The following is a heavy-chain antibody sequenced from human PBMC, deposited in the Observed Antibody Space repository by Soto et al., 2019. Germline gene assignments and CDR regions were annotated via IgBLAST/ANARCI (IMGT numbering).Heavy chain of an antibody. Sequence: HPGGSLRLSCAASGFTFSSYAMSWVRQAPGKGLEWVSAISGSGGSTYYADSVKGRFTISRDNPKNTLYLQMNSLRAEDTAVYYCAILSSDTAMDKSLSSFDYWGQGTLVTVSP. CDR3: AILSSDTAMDKSLSSFDY. D-gene: IGHD5-18*01. J-gene: IGHJ4*02. CDR2: ISGSGGST. CDR1: GFTFSSYA. V-gene: IGHV3-23*01.